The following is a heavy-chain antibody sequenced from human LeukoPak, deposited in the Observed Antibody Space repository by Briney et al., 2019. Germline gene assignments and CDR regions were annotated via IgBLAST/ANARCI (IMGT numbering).Heavy chain of an antibody. D-gene: IGHD3-10*01. J-gene: IGHJ4*02. CDR3: AKRGGSRSFYSLDH. CDR2: IYPADSDT. Sequence: GESLKISCRGSGYSFTSYWVGWVRQKPGKGLEWMGIIYPADSDTRYSPSFQGQVTISADKYTTTAYLQWSSLKASDTAIYYCAKRGGSRSFYSLDHWGQGTPVTVSS. V-gene: IGHV5-51*01. CDR1: GYSFTSYW.